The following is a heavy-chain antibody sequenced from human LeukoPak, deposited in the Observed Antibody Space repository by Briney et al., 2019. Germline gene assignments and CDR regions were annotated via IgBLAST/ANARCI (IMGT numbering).Heavy chain of an antibody. D-gene: IGHD2-2*02. Sequence: PSETLSLTCAVYGGSFSDYYWSWIRQPPGRGLEWIGEINHSGSTNYNPSLKSRVTIPVDTSKNQFSLKLSSVTAADTAVYYCANSYTRIFFFDYWGQGTLVTVSS. CDR2: INHSGST. CDR3: ANSYTRIFFFDY. CDR1: GGSFSDYY. J-gene: IGHJ4*02. V-gene: IGHV4-34*01.